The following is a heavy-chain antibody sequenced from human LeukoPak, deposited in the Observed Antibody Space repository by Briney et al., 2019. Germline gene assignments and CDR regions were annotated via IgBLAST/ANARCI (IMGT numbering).Heavy chain of an antibody. Sequence: GGSLRLSCSASGFTFSTYGMNWVRQAPGKGLEWVAVIWYDGSHANYADAVKGRFTISRDNSKNTLYLQMNSLRAEDTAVYYCARDMGGYYLEFWFDPWGQGTLVTVSS. J-gene: IGHJ5*02. V-gene: IGHV3-33*01. CDR1: GFTFSTYG. CDR3: ARDMGGYYLEFWFDP. D-gene: IGHD3-3*01. CDR2: IWYDGSHA.